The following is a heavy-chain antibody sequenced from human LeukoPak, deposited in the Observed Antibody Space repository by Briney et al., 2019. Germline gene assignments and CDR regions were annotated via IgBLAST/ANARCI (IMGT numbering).Heavy chain of an antibody. J-gene: IGHJ3*02. D-gene: IGHD5-12*01. Sequence: PGGSLRLSCAASGFTFSNYWMHWVRQDPGKGLVWVSFINPDGSTTNYADSVKGRFTISRDNSKNTLYLQMNSLRAEDTAVYYCAKERIVATDLAYDAFDIWGQGTMVTVSS. CDR1: GFTFSNYW. CDR3: AKERIVATDLAYDAFDI. V-gene: IGHV3-74*01. CDR2: INPDGSTT.